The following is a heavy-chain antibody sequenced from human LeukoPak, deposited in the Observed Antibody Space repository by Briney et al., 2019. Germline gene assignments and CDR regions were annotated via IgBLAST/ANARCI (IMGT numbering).Heavy chain of an antibody. CDR1: GYTFTSYY. CDR2: IIPIFGTA. CDR3: AREWELLNGGLYY. D-gene: IGHD2-15*01. J-gene: IGHJ4*02. V-gene: IGHV1-69*05. Sequence: GASVKVSCKASGYTFTSYYMHWVRQAPGQGLEWMGRIIPIFGTANYAQKFQGRVTITTDESTSTAYMELSSLRSEDTAVYYCAREWELLNGGLYYWGQGTLVTVSS.